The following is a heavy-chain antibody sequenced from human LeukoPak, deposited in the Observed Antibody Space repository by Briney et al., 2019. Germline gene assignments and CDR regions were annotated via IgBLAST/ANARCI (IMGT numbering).Heavy chain of an antibody. CDR2: ISGSGGRT. J-gene: IGHJ4*02. CDR3: AKERQLEYSSPGY. CDR1: GFTFSSYA. Sequence: GGSLRLSCAASGFTFSSYAMTWVRQAPGKGLEWVSAISGSGGRTYYADSVKGRFTISRDNSMHTLYLQMSSLRAEDTAVYYCAKERQLEYSSPGYWGQGTLVTVSS. D-gene: IGHD6-6*01. V-gene: IGHV3-23*01.